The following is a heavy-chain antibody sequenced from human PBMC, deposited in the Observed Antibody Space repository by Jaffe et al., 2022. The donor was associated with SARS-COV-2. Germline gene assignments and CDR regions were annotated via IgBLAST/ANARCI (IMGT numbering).Heavy chain of an antibody. V-gene: IGHV5-51*01. D-gene: IGHD3-3*01. CDR1: GYSFTSYW. J-gene: IGHJ4*02. Sequence: EVQLVQSGAEVKKPGESLKISCKGSGYSFTSYWIGWVRQMPGKGLEWMGIIYPGDSDTRYSPSFQGQVTISADKSISTAYLQWSSLKASDTAMYYCARGDYDFWSGYLPGPYWGQGTLVTVSS. CDR2: IYPGDSDT. CDR3: ARGDYDFWSGYLPGPY.